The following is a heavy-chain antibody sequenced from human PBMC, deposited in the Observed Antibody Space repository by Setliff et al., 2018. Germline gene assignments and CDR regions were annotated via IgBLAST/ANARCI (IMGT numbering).Heavy chain of an antibody. CDR2: IYTSWST. J-gene: IGHJ4*02. Sequence: SETLSLTCTVSDDSISSRHYYWSWIRQPAGKGLEWLGQIYTSWSTNYNPSLKDRNTLSIDTSKNQFSLKLTSVIAADTAVYYCARGMRDGYRSFHYWGQGTLVTVSS. V-gene: IGHV4-61*09. CDR1: DDSISSRHYY. D-gene: IGHD5-12*01. CDR3: ARGMRDGYRSFHY.